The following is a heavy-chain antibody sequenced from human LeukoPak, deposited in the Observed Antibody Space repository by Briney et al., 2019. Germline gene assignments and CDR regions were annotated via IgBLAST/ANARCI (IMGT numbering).Heavy chain of an antibody. CDR2: INSDGSST. Sequence: GGSPRLSCAASGFTFSSYWMHWVRQAPGKGLVWVSRINSDGSSTSYADSVKGRFTISRDNAKNTLYLQMNSLRAEDTAVYYCARASRIAAAGYYYYYYMDVWGKGTTVTISS. CDR3: ARASRIAAAGYYYYYYMDV. V-gene: IGHV3-74*01. D-gene: IGHD6-13*01. CDR1: GFTFSSYW. J-gene: IGHJ6*03.